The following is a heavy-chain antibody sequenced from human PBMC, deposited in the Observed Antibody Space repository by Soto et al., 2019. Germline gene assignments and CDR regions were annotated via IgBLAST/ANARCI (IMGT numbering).Heavy chain of an antibody. Sequence: GGSLTLSCAASGFTFDGYAMSWVRQAPGKGLQWVSTIGGSGDGTYYADSVKGRFTISRDNSKNTLYLQMNSLRAEDTAVYYCAKAREVTLVRVPSSYWGQGTLVTVSS. J-gene: IGHJ4*02. CDR1: GFTFDGYA. CDR2: IGGSGDGT. CDR3: AKAREVTLVRVPSSY. D-gene: IGHD3-10*01. V-gene: IGHV3-23*01.